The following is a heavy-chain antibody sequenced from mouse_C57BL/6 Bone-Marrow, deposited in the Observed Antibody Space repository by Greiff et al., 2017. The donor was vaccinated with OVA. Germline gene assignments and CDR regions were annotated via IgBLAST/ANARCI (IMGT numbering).Heavy chain of an antibody. Sequence: QVQLQQSGAELVRPGASVTLSCKASGYTFTDYEMHWVKQTPVHGLEWIGAIYPGNSDTSYNQKFKGKAKLTAVTSASTAYMELSSLTNEDSAVYYCTKEGYFDVWGTGTTVTVSS. CDR2: IYPGNSDT. V-gene: IGHV1-15*01. J-gene: IGHJ1*03. CDR3: TKEGYFDV. CDR1: GYTFTDYE.